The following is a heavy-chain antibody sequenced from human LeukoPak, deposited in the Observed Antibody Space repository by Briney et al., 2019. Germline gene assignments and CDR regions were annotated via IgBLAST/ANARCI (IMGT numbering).Heavy chain of an antibody. V-gene: IGHV3-53*01. CDR3: AKPCSSTSCWYAY. D-gene: IGHD2-2*01. CDR2: IFSGGST. Sequence: PGGSLRLSCVVSGFTVSSNYISWVRQAPGKGLEWVSFIFSGGSTYYADSVKGRFTISRDNSKNTLYLQMNSLRAEDTAVYYCAKPCSSTSCWYAYWGQGTLATVSS. J-gene: IGHJ4*02. CDR1: GFTVSSNY.